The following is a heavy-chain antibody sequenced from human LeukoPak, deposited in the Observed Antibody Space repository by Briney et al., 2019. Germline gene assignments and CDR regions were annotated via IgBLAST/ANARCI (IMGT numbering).Heavy chain of an antibody. Sequence: ASVKVSCKASGYTFTSYGISWVRQAPGQGLEWMGWISAYNGNTNYAQKLQGRVTMTTDTSTSTAYMELRSLRSDDTAVYYCARDGWQQWLSYYSDYWGQGTLVTVSS. J-gene: IGHJ4*02. CDR3: ARDGWQQWLSYYSDY. D-gene: IGHD6-19*01. CDR1: GYTFTSYG. CDR2: ISAYNGNT. V-gene: IGHV1-18*01.